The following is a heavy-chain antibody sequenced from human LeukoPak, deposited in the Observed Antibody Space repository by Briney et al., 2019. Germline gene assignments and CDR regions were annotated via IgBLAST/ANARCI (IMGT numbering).Heavy chain of an antibody. Sequence: GGSLRLSCAASGFTFNTYSMNWVRQAPGKGLEWVSYISSSSSTIYYADSVKGRFTISRDNAKNSLYLQMNSLRDEDTAVYYCAREPYYYDSSGYYDYWGQGTLVTVSS. D-gene: IGHD3-22*01. J-gene: IGHJ4*02. CDR3: AREPYYYDSSGYYDY. CDR1: GFTFNTYS. CDR2: ISSSSSTI. V-gene: IGHV3-48*02.